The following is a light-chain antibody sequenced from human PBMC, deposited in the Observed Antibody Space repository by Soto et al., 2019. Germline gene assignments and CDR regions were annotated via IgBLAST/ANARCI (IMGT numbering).Light chain of an antibody. Sequence: EIVMTQSPATLSVSPGERATLSCRASQSVSRNLAWYQQKPGQAPRLLIYGASTRATGIPARFSRSGSGTEFTLTITSLQSEDFAIYYCQHYNNWPPWTFGQGTKVEIK. CDR2: GAS. CDR1: QSVSRN. V-gene: IGKV3-15*01. CDR3: QHYNNWPPWT. J-gene: IGKJ1*01.